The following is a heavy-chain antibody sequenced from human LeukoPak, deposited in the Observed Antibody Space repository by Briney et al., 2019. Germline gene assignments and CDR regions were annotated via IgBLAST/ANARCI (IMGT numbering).Heavy chain of an antibody. V-gene: IGHV4-39*07. J-gene: IGHJ5*02. Sequence: SETLSLTCTVSGGSISSSSYYWGWIRQPPGKGLEWIGSIYYSGSTYYNPSLKSRVTISVDTSKNQFSLKLSSVTAADAAVYYCARGGYYGSGNDFRFDPWGQGTLVTVSS. CDR3: ARGGYYGSGNDFRFDP. CDR2: IYYSGST. CDR1: GGSISSSSYY. D-gene: IGHD3-10*01.